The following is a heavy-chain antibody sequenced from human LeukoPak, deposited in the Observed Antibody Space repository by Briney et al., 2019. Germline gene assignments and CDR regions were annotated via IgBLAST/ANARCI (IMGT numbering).Heavy chain of an antibody. CDR1: GGSFSGYY. D-gene: IGHD2-2*01. V-gene: IGHV4-59*01. CDR2: IYYSGST. Sequence: KASETLSLTCAVYGGSFSGYYWSWIRQPPGKGLEWIGYIYYSGSTNYNPSLKSRVTISVDTSKNQFSLKLSSVTAADTAVYYCARGGYANSYGYWGQGTLVTVSS. CDR3: ARGGYANSYGY. J-gene: IGHJ4*02.